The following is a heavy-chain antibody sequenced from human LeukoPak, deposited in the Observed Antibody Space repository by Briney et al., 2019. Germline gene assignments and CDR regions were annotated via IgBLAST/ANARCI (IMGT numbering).Heavy chain of an antibody. CDR3: ARGSMRQDFDY. CDR1: GGSISSSSYY. D-gene: IGHD2-8*01. J-gene: IGHJ4*02. Sequence: PSETLSLTCTVSGGSISSSSYYWGWIRQPPGKGLEWIGSIYYSGSTYYNPSLKSRVTISVDTSKNQFSLKLSSVTAADTAVYYCARGSMRQDFDYWGQGTLVTVSS. V-gene: IGHV4-39*01. CDR2: IYYSGST.